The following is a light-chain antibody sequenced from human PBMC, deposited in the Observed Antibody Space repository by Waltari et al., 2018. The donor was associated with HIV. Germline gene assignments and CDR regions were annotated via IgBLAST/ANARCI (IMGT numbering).Light chain of an antibody. CDR1: VLSRQY. J-gene: IGLJ2*01. V-gene: IGLV3-25*03. Sequence: SYELTQPPSLSVSPGQTAGITCSGDVLSRQYSSLYRQKPGQAPVMVMYRDTGRPSGIPGRFSGSKSGTTVTLTIGGVQAEDEADYYCQSGDNSGPHVVFGGGTTLTVL. CDR2: RDT. CDR3: QSGDNSGPHVV.